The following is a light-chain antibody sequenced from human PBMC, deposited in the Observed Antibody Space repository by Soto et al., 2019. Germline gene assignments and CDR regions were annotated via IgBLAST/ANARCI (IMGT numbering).Light chain of an antibody. CDR3: SSYTSSGLYV. J-gene: IGLJ1*01. CDR2: DVS. Sequence: QSALTQPASVSGSPGQSITISCTGTSSDIGGYNYVSWYQQHPGKAPKLMIYDVSNRPSGVSNRFSGSKSGNTASLTISGLQADDEADYYCSSYTSSGLYVFGPGTKVTVL. CDR1: SSDIGGYNY. V-gene: IGLV2-14*01.